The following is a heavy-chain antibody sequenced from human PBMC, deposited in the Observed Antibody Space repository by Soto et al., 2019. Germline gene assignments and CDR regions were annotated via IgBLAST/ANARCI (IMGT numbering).Heavy chain of an antibody. CDR3: ARESRYCSSTSCSWFDP. CDR1: GGSISSYY. V-gene: IGHV4-59*12. Sequence: TSETLCLTCTVSGGSISSYYWSWIRQPPGKGLEWIGYIYYSGSTNYNPSLKSRVTISVDTSKNQFSLKLSSVTAADTAVYYCARESRYCSSTSCSWFDPWGQGTLVTVSS. J-gene: IGHJ5*02. CDR2: IYYSGST. D-gene: IGHD2-2*01.